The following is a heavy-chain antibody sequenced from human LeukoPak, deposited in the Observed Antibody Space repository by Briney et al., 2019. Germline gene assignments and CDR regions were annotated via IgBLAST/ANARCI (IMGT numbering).Heavy chain of an antibody. CDR3: ARDPQSEIWFEP. J-gene: IGHJ5*02. D-gene: IGHD3-3*01. CDR1: GYTFTSYY. CDR2: INPSGGTT. V-gene: IGHV1-46*01. Sequence: ASVKVSCKVAGYTFTSYYMHWVRQAPGQGLEWMGIINPSGGTTSYAQKFQGRVTMTSDTSTRTVYMELSSLRSEDTAVYYCARDPQSEIWFEPWGQGTRVTVSS.